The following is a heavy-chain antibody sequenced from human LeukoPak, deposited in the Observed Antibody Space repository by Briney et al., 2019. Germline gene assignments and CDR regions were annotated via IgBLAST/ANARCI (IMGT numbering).Heavy chain of an antibody. CDR1: GFTFSSYA. CDR3: AKIPIGYCSSTSCYASGY. J-gene: IGHJ4*02. V-gene: IGHV3-23*01. Sequence: PGGSLRLSCAASGFTFSSYAMSWVRQAPGKGLEWVSAISGSGGSTYYADSVKGRFTISRDNSKNTLYLQMNSLRAEDTAVYYCAKIPIGYCSSTSCYASGYWGQGTLVTVSS. CDR2: ISGSGGST. D-gene: IGHD2-2*01.